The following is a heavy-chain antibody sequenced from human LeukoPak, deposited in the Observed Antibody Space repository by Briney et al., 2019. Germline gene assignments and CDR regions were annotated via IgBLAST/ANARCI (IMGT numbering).Heavy chain of an antibody. Sequence: ASVKVSCKASGYTFTSYGISWARQAPGQGLEWMGWINPNSGGTNYAQKFQGRVTMTTDTSTSTAYMELRSLRSDDTAVYYCARGSAVVPGAFDYWGQGTLVTVSS. CDR3: ARGSAVVPGAFDY. CDR1: GYTFTSYG. J-gene: IGHJ4*02. CDR2: INPNSGGT. V-gene: IGHV1-18*01. D-gene: IGHD2-2*01.